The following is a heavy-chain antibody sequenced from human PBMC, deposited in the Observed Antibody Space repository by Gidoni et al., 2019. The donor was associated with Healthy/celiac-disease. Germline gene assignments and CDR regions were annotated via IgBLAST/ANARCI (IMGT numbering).Heavy chain of an antibody. CDR1: GGAISSSSYY. J-gene: IGHJ3*02. CDR3: ARSWSRREVRGNDAFDI. D-gene: IGHD3-10*01. V-gene: IGHV4-39*01. CDR2: LYYSGST. Sequence: QLQLQESGPGLVKPSETLSLTCPVSGGAISSSSYYWGWIRPPPGKGREWIGSLYYSGSTYYNPSLKSRVTISVETSKNQFSLKLSSVTAADTAVYYCARSWSRREVRGNDAFDIWGQGTMVTVSS.